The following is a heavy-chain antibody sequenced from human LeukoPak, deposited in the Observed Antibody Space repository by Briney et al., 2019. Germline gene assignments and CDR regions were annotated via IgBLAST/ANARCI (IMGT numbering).Heavy chain of an antibody. Sequence: ASVTVSCKASGGTFSSYAISWVRQAPGQGLEWMGGIIPIFGTANYAQKFQGRVTITADKSTSTAYMELSSLRSEDTAVYYCASLSITMVRGVTRNYYYYMDVWGKGTTVTVSS. D-gene: IGHD3-10*01. CDR3: ASLSITMVRGVTRNYYYYMDV. J-gene: IGHJ6*03. CDR2: IIPIFGTA. CDR1: GGTFSSYA. V-gene: IGHV1-69*06.